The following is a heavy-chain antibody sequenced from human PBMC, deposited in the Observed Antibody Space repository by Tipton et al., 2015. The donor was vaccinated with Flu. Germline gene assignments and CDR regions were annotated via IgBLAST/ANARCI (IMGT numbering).Heavy chain of an antibody. CDR1: GFTFSSYS. V-gene: IGHV3-21*01. CDR3: ARITHYYDSSSDFDY. Sequence: SLRLSCAASGFTFSSYSMNWVRQAPGKGLEWVSSISSSSSYIYYADSVKGRFTIPRDNAKNSLYLQMNSLRAEDTAVYYCARITHYYDSSSDFDYWGQGTLVTVSS. J-gene: IGHJ4*02. D-gene: IGHD3-22*01. CDR2: ISSSSSYI.